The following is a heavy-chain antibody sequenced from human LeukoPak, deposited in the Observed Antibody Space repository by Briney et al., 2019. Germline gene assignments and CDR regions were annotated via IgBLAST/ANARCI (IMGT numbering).Heavy chain of an antibody. CDR1: LYSFTNYW. J-gene: IGHJ4*02. Sequence: GESLKISCEGSLYSFTNYWIAWVRQMPGKGLEWMGIIYPSDSDTIYSPSFQGQVTISADRSIDTAYLQWSSLKASDTAIYYCARHRPGYSGGPYYFDSWGQGTPVTVSS. V-gene: IGHV5-51*01. CDR3: ARHRPGYSGGPYYFDS. CDR2: IYPSDSDT. D-gene: IGHD6-19*01.